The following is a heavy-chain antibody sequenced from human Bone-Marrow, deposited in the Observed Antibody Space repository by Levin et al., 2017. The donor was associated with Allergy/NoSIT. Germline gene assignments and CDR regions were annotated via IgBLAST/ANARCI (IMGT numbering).Heavy chain of an antibody. Sequence: GGSLRPSCATSGFTFSNYAMNWVRQAPGKGLEWLPYIIVTSSTIYYADSVKGRFTVSRDNSKNTLYLQMNSLRSEDTAVYRCAKAVPRGGWQGFDYWGQGTLVTVSS. J-gene: IGHJ4*02. V-gene: IGHV3-48*01. CDR1: GFTFSNYA. CDR2: IIVTSSTI. CDR3: AKAVPRGGWQGFDY. D-gene: IGHD6-19*01.